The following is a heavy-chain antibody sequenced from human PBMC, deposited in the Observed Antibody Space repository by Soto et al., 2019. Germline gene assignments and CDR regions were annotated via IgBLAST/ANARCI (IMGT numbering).Heavy chain of an antibody. D-gene: IGHD3-3*01. J-gene: IGHJ3*02. V-gene: IGHV5-51*01. CDR3: ARSIFTIGMGIFDI. CDR1: VYSFTSYW. CDR2: IYPGDSDT. Sequence: PGESLKISCKGSVYSFTSYWIGWVRQMPGKGLEWMGIIYPGDSDTRYSPSFQGQVTISADKSISTAYLQWSSLKASDTAMYYCARSIFTIGMGIFDIWGQGTMVPVSS.